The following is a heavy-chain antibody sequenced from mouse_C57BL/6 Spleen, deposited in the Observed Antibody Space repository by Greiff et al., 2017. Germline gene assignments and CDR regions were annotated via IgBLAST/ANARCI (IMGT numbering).Heavy chain of an antibody. D-gene: IGHD1-1*01. Sequence: VQGVESGAELVKPGASVKISCKASGYAFSSYWLNWVKQRPGKGLEWIGQIYPGDGDTNYNGKFKGKATLTADKSSSPAYMQLSSLTSEDSAVYFCARGEVYYYGSSPEYYFDYWGQGTTLTVSS. CDR3: ARGEVYYYGSSPEYYFDY. CDR1: GYAFSSYW. V-gene: IGHV1-80*01. CDR2: IYPGDGDT. J-gene: IGHJ2*01.